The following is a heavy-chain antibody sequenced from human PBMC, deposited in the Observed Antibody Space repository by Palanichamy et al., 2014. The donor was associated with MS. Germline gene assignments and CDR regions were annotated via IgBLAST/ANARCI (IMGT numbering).Heavy chain of an antibody. CDR2: IIGSGDRI. CDR3: AKGRGFLGIRGLTFLTS. Sequence: EVQLLESGGGLVQPGGSLRISCAASGFTFTTYAMNWVRQAPGKGLEWVSSIIGSGDRIYYADFVKGRFTISRDNSKNMVYLQMNSLRAEDSATYFCAKGRGFLGIRGLTFLTSGGQGMLVTVSS. D-gene: IGHD2/OR15-2a*01. V-gene: IGHV3-23*01. CDR1: GFTFTTYA. J-gene: IGHJ4*02.